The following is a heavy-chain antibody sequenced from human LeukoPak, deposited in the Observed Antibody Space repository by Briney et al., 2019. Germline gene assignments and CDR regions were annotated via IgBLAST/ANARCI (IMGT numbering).Heavy chain of an antibody. V-gene: IGHV3-30*02. CDR1: GFTFSSYG. J-gene: IGHJ4*02. CDR2: IRYDGSNK. Sequence: QTGGSLRLSCAASGFTFSSYGMHWVRQAPGKGLEWVAFIRYDGSNKYYADSVKGRFTISRDNSKNTLYLQMNSLRAEDTAVYYCAKDGNTIFSTETDYWGQGTLVTVSS. CDR3: AKDGNTIFSTETDY. D-gene: IGHD3-9*01.